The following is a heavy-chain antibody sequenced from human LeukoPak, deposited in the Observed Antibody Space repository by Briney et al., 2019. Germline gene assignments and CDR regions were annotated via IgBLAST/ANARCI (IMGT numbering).Heavy chain of an antibody. V-gene: IGHV3-11*01. CDR1: GFTFSDYH. D-gene: IGHD3-10*01. J-gene: IGHJ4*02. CDR2: ISSSGTTI. Sequence: GGSLRLSCAASGFTFSDYHMSWIRQAPGKGLEWISYISSSGTTIYHADSVKGRFTISRDNAKDSLYLQMNSLRVDDAAIYYCARVISGTYGLHYWGQGTLVTVSS. CDR3: ARVISGTYGLHY.